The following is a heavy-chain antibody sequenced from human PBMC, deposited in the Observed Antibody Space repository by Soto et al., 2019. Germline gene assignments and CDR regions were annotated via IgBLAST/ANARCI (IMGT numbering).Heavy chain of an antibody. CDR3: ASDSTRYRLEY. V-gene: IGHV1-2*02. CDR1: GYSLSDYY. J-gene: IGHJ4*02. D-gene: IGHD5-18*01. CDR2: INPKSANT. Sequence: QVQLVQSGAEVKKPGASVKVSCEASGYSLSDYYIHWVRQAPGQGLEWMGLINPKSANTGYAQKFQGRVTMTRDTALSTAYMELSSLRSDDTAVYYCASDSTRYRLEYWGQGTLVTVSS.